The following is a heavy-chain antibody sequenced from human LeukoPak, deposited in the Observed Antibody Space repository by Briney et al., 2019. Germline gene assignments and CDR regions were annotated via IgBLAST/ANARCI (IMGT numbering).Heavy chain of an antibody. CDR1: GGIFSSYP. CDR3: ARENYYDSSGYYLDY. D-gene: IGHD3-22*01. V-gene: IGHV1-69*05. J-gene: IGHJ4*02. Sequence: SVKVDCKASGGIFSSYPISWVRQAPGQALEWMGTIIPIFGTANYAQKFQGRVTITTDESTSTAYMELSSLRSEDTAVYYCARENYYDSSGYYLDYWGQGTLVTVSS. CDR2: IIPIFGTA.